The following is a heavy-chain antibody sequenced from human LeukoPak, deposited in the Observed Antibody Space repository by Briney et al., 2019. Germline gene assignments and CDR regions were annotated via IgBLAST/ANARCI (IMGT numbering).Heavy chain of an antibody. CDR3: ARAWGFVDY. Sequence: PSETLSLTCNVSGGSLNNSYWSWIRQPPGKGLEWLGSIYYAGRTNYNPSPKSRVTVSVDTSKNQFSLKLTSVTAADTAVYYCARAWGFVDYWGQGTLVTVSS. CDR2: IYYAGRT. V-gene: IGHV4-59*01. J-gene: IGHJ4*02. D-gene: IGHD7-27*01. CDR1: GGSLNNSY.